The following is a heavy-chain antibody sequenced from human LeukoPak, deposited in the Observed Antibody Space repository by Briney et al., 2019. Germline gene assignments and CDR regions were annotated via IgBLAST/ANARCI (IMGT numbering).Heavy chain of an antibody. CDR3: AKASIVVVPAAPYYYMDV. Sequence: PGRSLRLSCAASGFTFDDYAMHWVRQAPGKGLEWVSLISWDGGSTYYADSVKGRFTISRDNSKNSLYLQMNSLRAEDTALYYCAKASIVVVPAAPYYYMDVWGKGTTVTVSS. V-gene: IGHV3-43D*03. CDR2: ISWDGGST. CDR1: GFTFDDYA. J-gene: IGHJ6*03. D-gene: IGHD2-2*01.